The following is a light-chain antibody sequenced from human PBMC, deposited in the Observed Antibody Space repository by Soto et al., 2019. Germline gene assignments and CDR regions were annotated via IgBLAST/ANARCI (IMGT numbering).Light chain of an antibody. V-gene: IGLV1-51*01. CDR2: DNN. CDR3: GTWDSSLSAE. J-gene: IGLJ2*01. CDR1: SSNIGNNY. Sequence: QSVVTQPPSVSAAPGQKVTISCSGRSSNIGNNYVSWYQQLPGTAPKLLIYDNNKRPSGIPDRFSGSKSGTSATLGITGLQTGDEADYYCGTWDSSLSAEFGGGTKLTVL.